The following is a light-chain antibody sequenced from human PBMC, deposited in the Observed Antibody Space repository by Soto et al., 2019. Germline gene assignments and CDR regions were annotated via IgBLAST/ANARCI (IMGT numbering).Light chain of an antibody. CDR2: EVS. Sequence: QSVLTQPASVSGAPGQSITISCTGTNTDVNYVSWHQQHPGKAPKLMIYEVSKRSSGVSNRFSGSKSGNTASLTISVLQAEDEADYYCSSSTSSSTFVFGSGTKVTVL. V-gene: IGLV2-14*01. J-gene: IGLJ1*01. CDR1: NTDVNY. CDR3: SSSTSSSTFV.